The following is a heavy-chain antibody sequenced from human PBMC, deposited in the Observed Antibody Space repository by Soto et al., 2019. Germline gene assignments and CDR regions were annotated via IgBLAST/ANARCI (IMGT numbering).Heavy chain of an antibody. CDR3: ARDPHHYYDSGGQIGNDAFDI. CDR1: GGSVSSGSYY. D-gene: IGHD3-22*01. CDR2: IYYSGST. V-gene: IGHV4-61*01. J-gene: IGHJ3*02. Sequence: PSETLSLTCTVSGGSVSSGSYYWSWIRQPPGKGLEWIGYIYYSGSTNYNPSLKSRVTISVDTSKNQFSLKLSSVTAADTAVYYCARDPHHYYDSGGQIGNDAFDIWGQGTMVTV.